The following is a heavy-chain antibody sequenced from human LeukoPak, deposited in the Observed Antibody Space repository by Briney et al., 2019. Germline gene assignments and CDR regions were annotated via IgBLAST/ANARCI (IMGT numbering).Heavy chain of an antibody. V-gene: IGHV4-59*01. CDR3: ARVVVEPSYYYYYMDV. CDR1: GGSISSYY. CDR2: IYYSGST. J-gene: IGHJ6*03. D-gene: IGHD3-22*01. Sequence: SETLSLTCTVSGGSISSYYWSWIRQPPGKGLEWIGYIYYSGSTNYNPSLKSRVTISVDTSKNQFSLKLSSVTAAATAVYYCARVVVEPSYYYYYMDVWGKGTTVTISS.